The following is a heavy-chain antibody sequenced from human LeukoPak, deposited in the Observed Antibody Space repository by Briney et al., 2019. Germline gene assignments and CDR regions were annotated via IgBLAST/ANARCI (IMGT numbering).Heavy chain of an antibody. CDR3: ASERHYYGSGSYYPFDY. Sequence: GGSLRLSCAASGFTVSSYGMHWVRQAPGKGLEWVAVIWYDGSNKYYADSVRGRFTISRDNSKNTLYLQMNSLRAEDTAVYYCASERHYYGSGSYYPFDYWGQGTLVTVSS. CDR1: GFTVSSYG. CDR2: IWYDGSNK. D-gene: IGHD3-10*01. V-gene: IGHV3-33*08. J-gene: IGHJ4*02.